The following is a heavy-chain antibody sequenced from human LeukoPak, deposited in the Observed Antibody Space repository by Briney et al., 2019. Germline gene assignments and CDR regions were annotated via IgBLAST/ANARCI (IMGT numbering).Heavy chain of an antibody. CDR3: AREPPPYSNSPFLNYYYGMDV. Sequence: SETLSLTCTVSGGSVSSYYWNWIRQPPGKGLEWIGYMYYGGSTYYNPSLKSRVTISVDTSKKQISLRLSAVTAADAAVYYCAREPPPYSNSPFLNYYYGMDVWGQGTTVTVSS. V-gene: IGHV4-59*02. CDR2: MYYGGST. D-gene: IGHD4-11*01. J-gene: IGHJ6*02. CDR1: GGSVSSYY.